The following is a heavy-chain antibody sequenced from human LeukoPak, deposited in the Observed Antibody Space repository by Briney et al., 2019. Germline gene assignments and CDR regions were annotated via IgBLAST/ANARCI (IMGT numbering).Heavy chain of an antibody. CDR2: ISYDGRSK. Sequence: GGSLRLSCAASGFTFSSSGMHWVRQAPGKGLEWVAVISYDGRSKYYGDSVKGRFTISRDNSKNTLYLQMNSLRAEDSAVYYCAKDLGYYSSYYYGMDVWGQGTTVAVSS. J-gene: IGHJ6*02. CDR1: GFTFSSSG. CDR3: AKDLGYYSSYYYGMDV. V-gene: IGHV3-30*18. D-gene: IGHD4-11*01.